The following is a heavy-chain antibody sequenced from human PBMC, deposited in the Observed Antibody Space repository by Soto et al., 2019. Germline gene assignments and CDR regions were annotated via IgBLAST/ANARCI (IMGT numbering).Heavy chain of an antibody. Sequence: PSETLSLTCTVSGGSISSGDYYSGWIRQPPGKGLEWIGYIYYSGSTYYNPSLTSRVTISVDTSKNQFSLKLSSVTAADTAVYYCARAGYSSGWYGNWLDPWGQGTLVTVSS. CDR3: ARAGYSSGWYGNWLDP. J-gene: IGHJ5*02. CDR1: GGSISSGDYY. CDR2: IYYSGST. V-gene: IGHV4-30-4*01. D-gene: IGHD6-19*01.